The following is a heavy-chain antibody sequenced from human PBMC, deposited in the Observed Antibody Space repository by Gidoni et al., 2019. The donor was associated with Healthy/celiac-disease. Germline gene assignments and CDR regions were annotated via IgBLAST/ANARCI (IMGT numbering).Heavy chain of an antibody. CDR3: AHSSEPILPSGIDY. CDR2: IYWDDDK. J-gene: IGHJ4*02. Sequence: QITLKESGPTLVKPTQTLTLTCTFSGFSRSTSGVGVGWIRQPPGKALEWLALIYWDDDKRYSPSLKSRLTITKDTSKNQVVLTMTNMDPVDTATYYCAHSSEPILPSGIDYWGQGTLVTVSS. D-gene: IGHD3-10*01. V-gene: IGHV2-5*02. CDR1: GFSRSTSGVG.